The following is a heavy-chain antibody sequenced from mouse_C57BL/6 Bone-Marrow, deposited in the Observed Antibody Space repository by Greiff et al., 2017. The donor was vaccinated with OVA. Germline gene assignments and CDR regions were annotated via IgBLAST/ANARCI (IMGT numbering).Heavy chain of an antibody. J-gene: IGHJ4*01. CDR3: ARWGLRSFLCYAMDY. D-gene: IGHD2-4*01. Sequence: QVHVKQPGAELVKPGASVKLSCKASGYTFTSYWMHWVKQRPGQGLEWIGMIHPNSGSTNYNAKLKSKATLTVDKSSSKAYKQLSSLTSEDSAVYYCARWGLRSFLCYAMDYWGQGTSVTVSS. V-gene: IGHV1-64*01. CDR1: GYTFTSYW. CDR2: IHPNSGST.